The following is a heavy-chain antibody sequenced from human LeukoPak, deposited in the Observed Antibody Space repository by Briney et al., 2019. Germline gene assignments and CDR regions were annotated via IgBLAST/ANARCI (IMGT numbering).Heavy chain of an antibody. V-gene: IGHV1-46*01. Sequence: ASVKVSCKASGYTFTSYYMHWVRQAPGQGLEWMGIINPSGGSTSYAQKFQGRVTMTRDTSTSTVYMELSSLRSEDTAVYYCARGPSSGWYRRGWFDPWGQGTLVTVSS. J-gene: IGHJ5*02. D-gene: IGHD6-19*01. CDR1: GYTFTSYY. CDR3: ARGPSSGWYRRGWFDP. CDR2: INPSGGST.